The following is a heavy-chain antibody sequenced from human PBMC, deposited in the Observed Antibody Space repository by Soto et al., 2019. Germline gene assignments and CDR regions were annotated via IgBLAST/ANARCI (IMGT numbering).Heavy chain of an antibody. D-gene: IGHD6-19*01. CDR2: ISVSGGST. CDR3: AINKAVAGAFDY. V-gene: IGHV3-23*01. Sequence: EGSLRLSCAASGFTFSSYAISWVRQAPGKGLEWVSAISVSGGSTYYADSVKGRLTISRDNSKNTLYLQMNSLRAEDTAVYYCAINKAVAGAFDYWGQGTLVTVS. J-gene: IGHJ4*02. CDR1: GFTFSSYA.